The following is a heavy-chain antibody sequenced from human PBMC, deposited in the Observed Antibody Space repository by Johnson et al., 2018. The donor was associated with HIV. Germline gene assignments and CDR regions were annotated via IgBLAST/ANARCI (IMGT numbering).Heavy chain of an antibody. CDR2: ISYDGSNR. CDR3: ARNRITMVQMTSHDVFDI. V-gene: IGHV3-30*03. CDR1: GFTFSSYG. Sequence: QVQVVESGGGVVQPGRSLRLSCAASGFTFSSYGMHWVRQAPGRGLEWVAVISYDGSNRNYADSVKGRFTISRDNSKNTLYLQMNSRRAEDTAVYFCARNRITMVQMTSHDVFDIWGQGTMVTVSS. D-gene: IGHD3-10*01. J-gene: IGHJ3*02.